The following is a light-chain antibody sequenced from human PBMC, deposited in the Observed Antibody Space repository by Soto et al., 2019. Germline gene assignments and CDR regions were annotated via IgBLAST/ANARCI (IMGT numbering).Light chain of an antibody. CDR2: FGS. CDR3: MQPLQSWT. J-gene: IGKJ1*01. Sequence: DIVMTQSPLSLPVTPGEPASISCRSSQSLLHSNGYNYLDWYLQKPGQSPQLLIYFGSNRASGIPDRFSGSGSGRDFTLKISRVEAEDVVVYYGMQPLQSWTFAQGTKVDIK. V-gene: IGKV2-28*01. CDR1: QSLLHSNGYNY.